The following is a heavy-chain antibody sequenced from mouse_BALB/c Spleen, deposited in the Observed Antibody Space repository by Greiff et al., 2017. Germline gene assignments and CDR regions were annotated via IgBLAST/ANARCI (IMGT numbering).Heavy chain of an antibody. Sequence: VQLKESGPELVKPGASVKISCKASGYTFTDYNMHWVKQSHGKSLEWIGYIYPYNGGTGYNQKFKSKATLTVDNSSSTAYMELRSLTSEDSAVYYCAREEDSSGYFDYWGQGTTLTVSS. CDR1: GYTFTDYN. D-gene: IGHD3-2*01. V-gene: IGHV1S29*02. CDR2: IYPYNGGT. CDR3: AREEDSSGYFDY. J-gene: IGHJ2*01.